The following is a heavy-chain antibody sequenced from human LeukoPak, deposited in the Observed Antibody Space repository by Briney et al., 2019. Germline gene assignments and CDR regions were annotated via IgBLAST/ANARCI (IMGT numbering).Heavy chain of an antibody. D-gene: IGHD3-22*01. J-gene: IGHJ4*02. CDR3: ASRVPNYYDSSGYFWV. CDR2: IYYSGST. Sequence: SETLSLTCTVSGGSISSSLYYWGWIRQPPGKGLEWIGSIYYSGSTYYNPSLKSRVTISVDTSKNQFSLKLSSVTAADTAVYYCASRVPNYYDSSGYFWVWGQGTLVTVSS. V-gene: IGHV4-39*01. CDR1: GGSISSSLYY.